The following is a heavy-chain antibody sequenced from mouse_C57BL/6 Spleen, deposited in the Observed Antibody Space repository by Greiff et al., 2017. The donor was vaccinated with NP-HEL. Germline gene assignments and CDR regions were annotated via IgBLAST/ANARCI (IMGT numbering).Heavy chain of an antibody. CDR3: ARDQAPTTVVATDWYFDV. CDR2: ISYDGSN. J-gene: IGHJ1*03. D-gene: IGHD1-1*01. V-gene: IGHV3-6*01. CDR1: GYSITSGYY. Sequence: EVKVEESGPGLVKPSQSLSLTCSVTGYSITSGYYWNWIRQFPGNKLEWMGYISYDGSNNYNPSLKNRISLTRDTSKNQFVLKLNSVTTEDTATYYCARDQAPTTVVATDWYFDVWGTGTTVTVSS.